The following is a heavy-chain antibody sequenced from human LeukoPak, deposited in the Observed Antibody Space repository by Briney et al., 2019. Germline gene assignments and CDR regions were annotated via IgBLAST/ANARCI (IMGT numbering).Heavy chain of an antibody. J-gene: IGHJ4*02. CDR3: ARGSGIQVWSGLDY. CDR2: IKSDGSSI. CDR1: GFTFSSYW. D-gene: IGHD3-10*01. V-gene: IGHV3-74*01. Sequence: PGGSLRLSCAASGFTFSSYWMHWVRQVPGKGLVWVSRIKSDGSSISNADSVKGRFTISRDNAKNTLYLQMNSLRAEDTAVYYCARGSGIQVWSGLDYWGQGTLVTVSS.